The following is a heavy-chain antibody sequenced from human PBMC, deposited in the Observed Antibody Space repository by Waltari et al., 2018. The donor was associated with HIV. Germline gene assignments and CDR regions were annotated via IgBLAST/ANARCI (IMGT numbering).Heavy chain of an antibody. V-gene: IGHV3-15*01. CDR2: IKTKGDGGAT. D-gene: IGHD3-10*01. CDR3: TTEEDYGSGSHFDY. J-gene: IGHJ4*02. Sequence: EVQLVESGGDLLKPGGCLRLSCAASGFTLNSVWMSWVRQAPGKGLGWVGRIKTKGDGGATDYAAAVKGRFTISRDDSKNTVYLQINSLKIEDTAVYYCTTEEDYGSGSHFDYWGQGTLVTVSS. CDR1: GFTLNSVW.